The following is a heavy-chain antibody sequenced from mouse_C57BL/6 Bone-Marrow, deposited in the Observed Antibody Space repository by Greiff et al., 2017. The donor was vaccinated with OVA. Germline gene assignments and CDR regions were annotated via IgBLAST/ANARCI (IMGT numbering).Heavy chain of an antibody. D-gene: IGHD2-3*01. V-gene: IGHV1-55*01. Sequence: VQLQQPGAELVKPGASVKMSCKASGYTVTSYWITWVKQRPGQGLEWIGDIYPGSGSTNYNEKFKSKATLTVDTSSSTAYMQLSSLTSEDSAVYYCARRGRDGYPFDYWGQGTTLTVSS. J-gene: IGHJ2*01. CDR3: ARRGRDGYPFDY. CDR1: GYTVTSYW. CDR2: IYPGSGST.